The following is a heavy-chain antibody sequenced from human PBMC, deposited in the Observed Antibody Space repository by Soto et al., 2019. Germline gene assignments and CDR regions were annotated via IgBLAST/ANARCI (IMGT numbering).Heavy chain of an antibody. CDR2: MNPNSGNT. D-gene: IGHD3-10*01. J-gene: IGHJ4*02. V-gene: IGHV1-8*01. Sequence: QVQLVQSGTEVKKPGASVKVSCKASGYTFTSYDINWVRQATGQGLEWMGWMNPNSGNTGYAQKFQGRVTMTRNTSISTAYMELSSLRSEDTAVYYCARGLRGTMGRGVIRLNYWGQGTLVTVSS. CDR1: GYTFTSYD. CDR3: ARGLRGTMGRGVIRLNY.